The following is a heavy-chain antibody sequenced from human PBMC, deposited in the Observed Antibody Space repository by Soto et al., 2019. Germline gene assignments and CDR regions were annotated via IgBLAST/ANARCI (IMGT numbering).Heavy chain of an antibody. CDR2: IYYSGST. J-gene: IGHJ1*01. V-gene: IGHV4-31*03. D-gene: IGHD3-22*01. CDR1: GGSISSGGYY. CDR3: ARSVLDYYDSSGYYYAYFQH. Sequence: SETLSLTCTVSGGSISSGGYYWSWIRQHPGKGLEWIGYIYYSGSTYYNPSLKSRVTISVDTSKNQFSLKLSSVTAADTAVYYCARSVLDYYDSSGYYYAYFQHWGQGTLVTVS.